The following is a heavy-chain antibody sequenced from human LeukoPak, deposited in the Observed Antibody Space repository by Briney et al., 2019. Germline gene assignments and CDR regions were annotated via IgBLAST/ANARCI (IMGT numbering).Heavy chain of an antibody. D-gene: IGHD6-13*01. CDR1: GFIFSSYG. Sequence: QPGGSLRLSCAASGFIFSSYGMNWVHQAPGKGLEWVAYISSSGTTIYYADSVRGQFTISRDNARNSLYLQMNSLRDEDTAVYYCARDRSSTAAPSLTYWGQGTLVTVSS. V-gene: IGHV3-48*02. CDR3: ARDRSSTAAPSLTY. CDR2: ISSSGTTI. J-gene: IGHJ4*02.